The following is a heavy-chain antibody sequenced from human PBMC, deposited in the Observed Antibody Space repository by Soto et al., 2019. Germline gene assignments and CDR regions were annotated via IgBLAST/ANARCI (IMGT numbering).Heavy chain of an antibody. CDR1: GGSISSGGYY. D-gene: IGHD2-2*01. J-gene: IGHJ5*02. CDR3: ARDIVLVPAARDPYNWFDP. V-gene: IGHV4-31*03. Sequence: QVQLQESGPGLVKPSQTLSLTCTVSGGSISSGGYYWSWIRQHPGKGLEWIGYIYYSGTTYYNPPXXGRVTISVDTXXNXFXXKLSSVTAADTAVYYCARDIVLVPAARDPYNWFDPWGQGTLVTVSS. CDR2: IYYSGTT.